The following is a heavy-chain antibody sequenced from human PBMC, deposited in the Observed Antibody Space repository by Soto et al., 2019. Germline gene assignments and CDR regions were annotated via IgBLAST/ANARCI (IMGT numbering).Heavy chain of an antibody. D-gene: IGHD3-10*01. Sequence: QVQLQQWGAGLLKPSETLSLTCAVYGGSFSGYYWSWIRQPPGKGLEWIGEINHSGSTNYNPSLKSRVTISVDTSKIQFSLKMSSVTAADTAVYYCASRRTWTNYGSTQAPRPGTDALDYWGQGTLVTVSS. CDR2: INHSGST. J-gene: IGHJ4*02. V-gene: IGHV4-34*01. CDR1: GGSFSGYY. CDR3: ASRRTWTNYGSTQAPRPGTDALDY.